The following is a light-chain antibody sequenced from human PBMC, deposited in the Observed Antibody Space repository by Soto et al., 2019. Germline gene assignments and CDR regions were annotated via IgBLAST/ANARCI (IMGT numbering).Light chain of an antibody. CDR3: QAWDSSSFYV. V-gene: IGLV3-1*01. CDR1: KLGHKY. Sequence: SYDLTQPPSVSVSPGQTASITCSGDKLGHKYVCWYQQKPGQSPVLIIYQNTKRPSGIPERFSGSNSGNTATLTISGIQSVDEADYYCQAWDSSSFYVFGTGTKVTVL. J-gene: IGLJ1*01. CDR2: QNT.